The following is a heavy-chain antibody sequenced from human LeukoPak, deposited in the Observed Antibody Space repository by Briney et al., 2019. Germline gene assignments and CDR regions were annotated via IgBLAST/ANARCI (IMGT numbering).Heavy chain of an antibody. Sequence: GASVKVSCKASGYTFTSYYMHWVRQAPGQGLEWMGIINPSGGSTSYAQKFQGRVTMTRDMSTSTVYMELSSLRSEDTAVYYCARDSDSSGYPPSSFDYWGQGTLVTVSS. V-gene: IGHV1-46*01. CDR3: ARDSDSSGYPPSSFDY. J-gene: IGHJ4*02. CDR2: INPSGGST. CDR1: GYTFTSYY. D-gene: IGHD3-22*01.